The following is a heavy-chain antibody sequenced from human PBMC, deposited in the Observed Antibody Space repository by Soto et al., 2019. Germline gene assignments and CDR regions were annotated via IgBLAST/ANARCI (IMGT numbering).Heavy chain of an antibody. D-gene: IGHD3-3*01. CDR1: GFTFSSYA. Sequence: GGSLRLSCAASGFTFSSYAMSWVRQAPGKGLEWVSAISGSGGSTYYADSVKGRFTISRDNSKNTLYLQMNSLRAEDTAVYYCAKRPIITIFGVAPPDYYGMDVWGQGTTVTVSS. V-gene: IGHV3-23*01. CDR2: ISGSGGST. CDR3: AKRPIITIFGVAPPDYYGMDV. J-gene: IGHJ6*02.